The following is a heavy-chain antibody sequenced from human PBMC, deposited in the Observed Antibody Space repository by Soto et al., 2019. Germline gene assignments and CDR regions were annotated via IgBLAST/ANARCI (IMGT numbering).Heavy chain of an antibody. J-gene: IGHJ6*02. CDR2: IKGKTGGGTT. CDR3: TTDFYDFWSGYYGPYYYYGMDV. V-gene: IGHV3-15*07. Sequence: GGSLRLSCAASGFTFSNAWMNWVRQAPGKGLEWVGRIKGKTGGGTTDYAAPVKGRFTISRDDSKNTLYLQMNSLKTEGTAVYYCTTDFYDFWSGYYGPYYYYGMDVWGQGTTVTVSS. CDR1: GFTFSNAW. D-gene: IGHD3-3*01.